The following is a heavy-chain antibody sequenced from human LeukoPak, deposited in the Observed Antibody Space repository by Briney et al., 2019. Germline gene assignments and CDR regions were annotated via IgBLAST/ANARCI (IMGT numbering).Heavy chain of an antibody. V-gene: IGHV3-64*01. Sequence: GGSLRLSCAASGFTFSSYAMHWVRQAPGKGLEYVSAISSNGGSTYYANSVKGRFTISRDNSKNTLYLQMGSLRAEDMAVYYCARGRAAHYYYYMDVWGKGTTVTVSS. CDR2: ISSNGGST. D-gene: IGHD6-13*01. CDR1: GFTFSSYA. J-gene: IGHJ6*03. CDR3: ARGRAAHYYYYMDV.